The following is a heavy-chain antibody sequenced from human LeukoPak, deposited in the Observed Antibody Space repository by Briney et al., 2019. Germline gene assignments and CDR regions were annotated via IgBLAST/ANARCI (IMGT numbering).Heavy chain of an antibody. CDR3: AREGINWGFDS. Sequence: GGSLRLSCAASGFTFSSYWMHWVRQAPGKGLVRVSRINSDGSSTSYADSVKGRFTMSRVNAKNTLYLQMESLRAEDTAVYYCAREGINWGFDSWGQGTLVTVSS. V-gene: IGHV3-74*01. J-gene: IGHJ4*02. CDR1: GFTFSSYW. D-gene: IGHD7-27*01. CDR2: INSDGSST.